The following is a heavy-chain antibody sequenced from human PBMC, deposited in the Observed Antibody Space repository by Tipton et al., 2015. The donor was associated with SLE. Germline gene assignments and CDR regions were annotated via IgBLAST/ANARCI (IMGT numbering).Heavy chain of an antibody. Sequence: TLSLTCFVSADSFTDDFFWDWIRQPPGKGLEWIGSIHHSGITSYNPSLESRVTMSVDTSKNQLSLKLSSVTATDTAVYYCARHPEGLPDDDWGQGTLVTVSS. V-gene: IGHV4-38-2*01. J-gene: IGHJ4*02. CDR2: IHHSGIT. CDR1: ADSFTDDFF. D-gene: IGHD4-11*01. CDR3: ARHPEGLPDDD.